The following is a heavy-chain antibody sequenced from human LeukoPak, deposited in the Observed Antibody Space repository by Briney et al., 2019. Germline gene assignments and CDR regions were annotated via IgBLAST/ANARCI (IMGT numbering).Heavy chain of an antibody. Sequence: QSGGSLRLSCAASGFTFSSYGMHWVRQAPGKGLEWVAVISYDGSNKYYADSVKGRFTISRDNSKNTLYLQMNSLRAEDTAVYYCARDRLGLAAAGTGYYYGMDVWGQGTTVTVSS. D-gene: IGHD6-13*01. CDR3: ARDRLGLAAAGTGYYYGMDV. V-gene: IGHV3-30*03. J-gene: IGHJ6*02. CDR1: GFTFSSYG. CDR2: ISYDGSNK.